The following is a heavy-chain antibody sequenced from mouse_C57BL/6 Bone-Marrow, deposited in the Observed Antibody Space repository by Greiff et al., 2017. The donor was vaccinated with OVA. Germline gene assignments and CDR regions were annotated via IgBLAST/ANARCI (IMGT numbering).Heavy chain of an antibody. CDR1: GFNIKDYY. D-gene: IGHD2-4*01. CDR2: IDPEDGET. CDR3: ARGYYDYFFDD. V-gene: IGHV14-2*01. Sequence: VQLQQSGAELVKPGASVKLSCTASGFNIKDYYMHWVKQRTEQGLEWIGRIDPEDGETKYAPTFQGKATITADTSSNTAYLQLSSLTSEDTAVYYCARGYYDYFFDDWGQGTTLTVSS. J-gene: IGHJ2*01.